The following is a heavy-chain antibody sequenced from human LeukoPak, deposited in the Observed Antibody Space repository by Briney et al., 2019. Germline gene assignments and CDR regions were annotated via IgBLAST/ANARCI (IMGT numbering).Heavy chain of an antibody. V-gene: IGHV4-39*07. CDR3: ASDLRGLHDY. D-gene: IGHD5-12*01. Sequence: SETLSLTCTVSGGSISSSNYYWGWIRQPPGKGLEWIGSISYSGSTYYNPSLKSRVTISVDTSKNQFSLKLSSVTAADTGVYYCASDLRGLHDYWGQGALGTVSS. J-gene: IGHJ4*02. CDR1: GGSISSSNYY. CDR2: ISYSGST.